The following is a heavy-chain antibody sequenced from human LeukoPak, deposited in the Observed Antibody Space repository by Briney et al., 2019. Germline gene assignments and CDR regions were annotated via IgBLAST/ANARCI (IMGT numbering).Heavy chain of an antibody. CDR1: GYTFAGYY. CDR2: INPNSGGT. Sequence: ASVKVSCKASGYTFAGYYMHWVRQAPGQGLEWMGWINPNSGGTNYAQKFQGRVTMTRDTSISTAYMELSRLRSDDTAVYYCARATYYYDSSGYSLRAFDIWGQGTMVTVSS. D-gene: IGHD3-22*01. J-gene: IGHJ3*02. V-gene: IGHV1-2*02. CDR3: ARATYYYDSSGYSLRAFDI.